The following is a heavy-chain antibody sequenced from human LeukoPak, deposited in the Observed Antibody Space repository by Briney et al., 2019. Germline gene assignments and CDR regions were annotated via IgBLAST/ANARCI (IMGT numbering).Heavy chain of an antibody. J-gene: IGHJ3*02. V-gene: IGHV3-23*01. CDR2: ISGSGGLT. Sequence: GGSLRLSCAASGFPFNSYVMTWVRQAPGKGLEWVSVISGSGGLTYHADSVKGRFTVSWDNSKNTLYLQMNSLRAEDTAVYSCAKGYYDYIWGSYRSDAFDIWGQGTMVTVSS. CDR3: AKGYYDYIWGSYRSDAFDI. CDR1: GFPFNSYV. D-gene: IGHD3-16*02.